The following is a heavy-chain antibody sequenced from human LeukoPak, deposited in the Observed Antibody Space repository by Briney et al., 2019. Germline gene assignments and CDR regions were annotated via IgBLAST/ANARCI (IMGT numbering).Heavy chain of an antibody. CDR1: GYTFTGYY. V-gene: IGHV1-2*02. Sequence: GASVKVSCKASGYTFTGYYMHWVRQAPGQGLEWMGWINPNSGGTNYAQKFQGRVTMTRDTSISTAYMELSRLRSDDTAVYYCARHRYYYGSGSYLDYWGQGTLVTVSS. D-gene: IGHD3-10*01. CDR3: ARHRYYYGSGSYLDY. CDR2: INPNSGGT. J-gene: IGHJ4*02.